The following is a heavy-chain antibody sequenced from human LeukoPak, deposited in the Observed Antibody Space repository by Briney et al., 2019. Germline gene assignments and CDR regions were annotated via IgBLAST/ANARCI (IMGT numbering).Heavy chain of an antibody. J-gene: IGHJ4*02. D-gene: IGHD3-22*01. CDR2: IYTSGNT. CDR3: EYYYDGRGYPM. CDR1: GGSISSGSYY. Sequence: SETLSFTCTVSGGSISSGSYYWSWIRQPAGKGLEWIGRIYTSGNTNYNPSLKSRVTMSVDTSKKQFSLKLSSVTAADTAVYYCEYYYDGRGYPMWGQGTLVTVSS. V-gene: IGHV4-61*02.